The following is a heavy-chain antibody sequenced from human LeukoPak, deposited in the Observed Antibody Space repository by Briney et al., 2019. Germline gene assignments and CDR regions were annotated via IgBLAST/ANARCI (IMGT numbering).Heavy chain of an antibody. V-gene: IGHV1-69*05. CDR2: IIPIFGTA. CDR1: GGTFSNFA. CDR3: ARDRVMVAATRVVPYNWFDP. Sequence: GASVKVSCKASGGTFSNFAISWVRQAPGQGLEWMGGIIPIFGTANYAQKFQGRVTITTDESTSTAYMELSSLRSEDTAVYYCARDRVMVAATRVVPYNWFDPWGQGTLVTVSS. D-gene: IGHD2-15*01. J-gene: IGHJ5*02.